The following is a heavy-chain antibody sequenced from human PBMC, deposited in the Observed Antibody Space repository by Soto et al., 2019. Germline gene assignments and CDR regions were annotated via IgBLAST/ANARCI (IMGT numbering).Heavy chain of an antibody. V-gene: IGHV3-53*01. CDR1: GFTVSSNY. D-gene: IGHD2-15*01. CDR3: ARGGYCSGGSCYIPTTPLDY. J-gene: IGHJ4*02. Sequence: GGSLRLSCAASGFTVSSNYMSWVRQAPGKGLEWVSVIYSGGSTYYADSVKGRFTISRDNSKNTLYLQMNSLRAEDTAVYYCARGGYCSGGSCYIPTTPLDYWGQGTLVTVSS. CDR2: IYSGGST.